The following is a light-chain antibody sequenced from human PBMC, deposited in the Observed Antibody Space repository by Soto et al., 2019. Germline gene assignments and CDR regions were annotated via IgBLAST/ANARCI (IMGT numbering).Light chain of an antibody. J-gene: IGKJ1*01. CDR1: LTMNNN. CDR2: GAS. V-gene: IGKV3-15*01. Sequence: EIMMTQSPATLSVSPGESVTLSCRASLTMNNNIAWYQHKPGQAPRLLIFGASSRATGVPGRFSGSGFGTEFTLSISSLQSEHFAVYYCQQYNERPPWTFGQGTTVEMK. CDR3: QQYNERPPWT.